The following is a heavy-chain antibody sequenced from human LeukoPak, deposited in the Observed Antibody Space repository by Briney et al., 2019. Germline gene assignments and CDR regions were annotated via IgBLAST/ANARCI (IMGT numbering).Heavy chain of an antibody. CDR1: GGTFSSYA. CDR2: IIPIFGTV. J-gene: IGHJ4*02. D-gene: IGHD3-9*01. Sequence: ASVKVSCRASGGTFSSYAINWVRQAPGHGLEWMGGIIPIFGTVNYAQKVQGRVTITADESTSTAYMDLSGLRSEDTAVYYCARDRVGYYDVVTGYYSFAYWGQGTLVTVSS. V-gene: IGHV1-69*13. CDR3: ARDRVGYYDVVTGYYSFAY.